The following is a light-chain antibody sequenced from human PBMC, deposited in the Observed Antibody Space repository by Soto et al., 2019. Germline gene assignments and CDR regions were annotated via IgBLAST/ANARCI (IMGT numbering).Light chain of an antibody. Sequence: EIVMTQSPATLSLSPGEEATLSCRASQSVSSNLAWYQQKPGQAPRLLIYGASTRAAGIPARFSGSGSGTEFTLTINSLQSEDFAIYYCQEYNNWPPYTFGQGTKLDIK. V-gene: IGKV3-15*01. J-gene: IGKJ2*01. CDR2: GAS. CDR1: QSVSSN. CDR3: QEYNNWPPYT.